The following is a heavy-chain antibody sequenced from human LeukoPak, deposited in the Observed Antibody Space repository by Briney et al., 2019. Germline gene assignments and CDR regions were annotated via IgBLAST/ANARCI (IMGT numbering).Heavy chain of an antibody. D-gene: IGHD6-19*01. CDR1: GFTFSSYG. CDR3: AKGRDSSGSLYFDY. CDR2: ISYDGSNK. J-gene: IGHJ4*02. Sequence: GGSLRLSCAASGFTFSSYGMHWVRQAPGKGLEWVAVISYDGSNKYYADSVKGRFTISRDNSKNTLCLQMNSLRAEDTAVYYCAKGRDSSGSLYFDYWGQGTLVTVFS. V-gene: IGHV3-30*18.